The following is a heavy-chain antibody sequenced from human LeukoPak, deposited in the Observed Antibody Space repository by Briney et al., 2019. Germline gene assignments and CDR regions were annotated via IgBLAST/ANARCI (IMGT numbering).Heavy chain of an antibody. J-gene: IGHJ4*02. Sequence: SETLSLTCALSGYSISSGYYWGWIRQPPGKGLEWIGSIYHSGSTYYNPSLKSRVTISVDTSKNQFSLKLSSVTAADTAVYYCASIAARVGFDYWGQGTLVTVSS. CDR2: IYHSGST. D-gene: IGHD6-6*01. CDR3: ASIAARVGFDY. V-gene: IGHV4-38-2*01. CDR1: GYSISSGYY.